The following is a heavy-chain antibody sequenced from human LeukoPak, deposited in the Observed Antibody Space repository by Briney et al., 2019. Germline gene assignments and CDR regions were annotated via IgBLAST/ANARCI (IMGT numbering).Heavy chain of an antibody. CDR2: ISSNGGST. Sequence: PGGSLRLSCSASGFTFSSYAMHWVRQAPGKGLEYVSAISSNGGSTYYADSAKGGFTISRDNSKNTLYLQMSSLRAEDTAVYYCVNSYSSPLYGPYAFDIWGQGTMVTVSS. CDR3: VNSYSSPLYGPYAFDI. V-gene: IGHV3-64D*06. CDR1: GFTFSSYA. D-gene: IGHD6-13*01. J-gene: IGHJ3*02.